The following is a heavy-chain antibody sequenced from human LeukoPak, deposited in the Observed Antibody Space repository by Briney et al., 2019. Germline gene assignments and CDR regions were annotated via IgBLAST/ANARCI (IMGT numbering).Heavy chain of an antibody. CDR3: ARAGGGWFDP. J-gene: IGHJ5*02. CDR1: GGSISSGGYS. Sequence: SQTLSLTCAVSGGSISSGGYSWSWIRQPPGTGLEWIGYIYHSGSTYYNPSLKSRVTISVDRSKNQSSLKLSSVTAADTAVYYCARAGGGWFDPWGQGTLVTVSS. D-gene: IGHD2-8*02. CDR2: IYHSGST. V-gene: IGHV4-30-2*01.